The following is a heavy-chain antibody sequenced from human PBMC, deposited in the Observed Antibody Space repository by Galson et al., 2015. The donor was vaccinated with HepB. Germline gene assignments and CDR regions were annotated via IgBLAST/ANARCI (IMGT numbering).Heavy chain of an antibody. D-gene: IGHD6-19*01. J-gene: IGHJ3*02. V-gene: IGHV4-34*01. CDR2: INHSGST. CDR1: GGSFSGYY. CDR3: ARGAGYSSGWPVDAFDI. Sequence: LSLTCAVYGGSFSGYYWSWIRQPPGKGLEWIGEINHSGSTNYNPSLKSRVTISVDTSKNQFSLKLSSVTAADTAVYYCARGAGYSSGWPVDAFDIWGQGTMVTVSS.